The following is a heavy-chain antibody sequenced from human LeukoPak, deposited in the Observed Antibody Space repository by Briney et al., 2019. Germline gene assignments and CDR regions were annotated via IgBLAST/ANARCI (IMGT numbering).Heavy chain of an antibody. J-gene: IGHJ4*02. V-gene: IGHV3-7*01. Sequence: PGGSLRLSCAASGFTFSGHWMSWVRQAPGKGLEWVANINQGGSDKYYVDSVKGRVTISRDNANNLLYLQMNSLRGEDTAVYYCTRDRSRAEDDWGQGTLVTVSP. D-gene: IGHD1-14*01. CDR1: GFTFSGHW. CDR2: INQGGSDK. CDR3: TRDRSRAEDD.